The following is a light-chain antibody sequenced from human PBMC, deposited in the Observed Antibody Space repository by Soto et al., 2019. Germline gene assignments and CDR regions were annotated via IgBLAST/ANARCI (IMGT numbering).Light chain of an antibody. V-gene: IGLV2-23*02. CDR3: CSYAGSSTLV. CDR2: EVS. Sequence: QSVLAQPASVSGFPGQSITISCTGTSSDVGSYNLVSWYQQHPGKAPKLMIYEVSKRPSGVSNRFSGSKSGNTASLTISGLQAEDEADYYCCSYAGSSTLVFGTGTKVTVL. CDR1: SSDVGSYNL. J-gene: IGLJ1*01.